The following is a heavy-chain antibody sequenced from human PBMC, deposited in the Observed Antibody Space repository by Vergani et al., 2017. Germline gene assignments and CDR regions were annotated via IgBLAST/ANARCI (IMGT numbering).Heavy chain of an antibody. CDR3: ARDPNPGGDPLDLPYWYFDL. V-gene: IGHV3-33*01. CDR2: IWYDGSNK. D-gene: IGHD2-21*01. Sequence: QVQLVESGGGVVQPGRSLRLSCAASGFTFSYYGMHWVRQAPGKGLEWVAVIWYDGSNKYYADSVKGRFTISRDNSKNTLYLQMNSLRAEDTGAYYCARDPNPGGDPLDLPYWYFDLWGRGTLVTVSS. CDR1: GFTFSYYG. J-gene: IGHJ2*01.